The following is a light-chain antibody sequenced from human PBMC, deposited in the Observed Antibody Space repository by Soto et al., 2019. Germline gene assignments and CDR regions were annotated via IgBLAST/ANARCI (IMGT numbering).Light chain of an antibody. V-gene: IGKV3-20*01. Sequence: EIVLTQSPGTLSLSPGERATLSCRASETIGYNYLAWYQQQPGLAPTLLIYDASTRAPGIPDRFSGSGSGTDFTLTISRLEPGDFAVYYCQQYHTSYTFGPGTKLEI. CDR1: ETIGYNY. CDR2: DAS. J-gene: IGKJ2*01. CDR3: QQYHTSYT.